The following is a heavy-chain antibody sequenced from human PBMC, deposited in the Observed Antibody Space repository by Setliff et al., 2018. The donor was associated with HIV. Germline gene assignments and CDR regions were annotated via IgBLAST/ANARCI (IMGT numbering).Heavy chain of an antibody. CDR3: AREEWLPMPGAFDI. D-gene: IGHD3-3*01. CDR2: MYHSGST. Sequence: KASETLSLTCAVSGYSISSGYYWGWIRQPPGKGLEWIGSMYHSGSTYYNPSLKSRVSISVDTSKNQFSLKLSSVTAADTAVYYCAREEWLPMPGAFDIWGQGTMVTVSS. J-gene: IGHJ3*02. CDR1: GYSISSGYY. V-gene: IGHV4-38-2*02.